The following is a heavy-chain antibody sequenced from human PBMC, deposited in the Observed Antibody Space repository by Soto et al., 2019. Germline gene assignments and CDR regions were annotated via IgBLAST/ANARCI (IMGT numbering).Heavy chain of an antibody. V-gene: IGHV4-59*01. J-gene: IGHJ6*02. Sequence: SETLSFTCTVSGGSISSYHWSWIRQPPGKGLEWIGYIYYSGSTNYNPSLKSRVTISVDTSKNQFSLKLSSVTAADTAVYYCARNRLFYGDYDHYGMDVWGQGTTVTVS. CDR2: IYYSGST. CDR3: ARNRLFYGDYDHYGMDV. CDR1: GGSISSYH. D-gene: IGHD4-17*01.